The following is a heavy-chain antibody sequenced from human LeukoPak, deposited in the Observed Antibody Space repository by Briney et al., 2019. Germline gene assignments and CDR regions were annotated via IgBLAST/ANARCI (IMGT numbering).Heavy chain of an antibody. D-gene: IGHD5-18*01. CDR2: ISYDGSNK. CDR1: GFTFRSYA. J-gene: IGHJ4*02. V-gene: IGHV3-30*04. CDR3: ARGRRIQLWLSI. Sequence: PGRSLRLSCAASGFTFRSYAMHWVRQAPGKGLEWVAVISYDGSNKYYADSVKGRFTISRDNSKNTLYLQMNSLRAEDTAVYYCARGRRIQLWLSIWGQGTLVTVSS.